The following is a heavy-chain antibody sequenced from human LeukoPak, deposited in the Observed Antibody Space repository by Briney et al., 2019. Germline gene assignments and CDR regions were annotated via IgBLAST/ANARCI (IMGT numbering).Heavy chain of an antibody. Sequence: GGSLRLSCAASGFTFSSYAMHWARQAPGKGLEWVAVISYDGSNKYYADSVKGRFTISRDNSKNTLYLQMNSLRAEDTAVYYCARGYNWVPTLWGQGTLVTVSS. CDR1: GFTFSSYA. CDR2: ISYDGSNK. V-gene: IGHV3-30-3*01. D-gene: IGHD1-1*01. CDR3: ARGYNWVPTL. J-gene: IGHJ4*02.